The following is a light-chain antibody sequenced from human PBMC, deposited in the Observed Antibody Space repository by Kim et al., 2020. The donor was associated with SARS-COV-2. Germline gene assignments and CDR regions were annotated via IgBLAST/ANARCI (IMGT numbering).Light chain of an antibody. CDR3: SSYTSRNTYV. CDR2: EVI. J-gene: IGLJ1*01. CDR1: TSDVGTYNR. Sequence: GQSVTISCTGTTSDVGTYNRVSWYQQPPGTAPKLIIYEVINRPSGVPDRFSGSKSGNTASLTIAGLQAEDEADYYCSSYTSRNTYVFGTGTKVTVL. V-gene: IGLV2-18*02.